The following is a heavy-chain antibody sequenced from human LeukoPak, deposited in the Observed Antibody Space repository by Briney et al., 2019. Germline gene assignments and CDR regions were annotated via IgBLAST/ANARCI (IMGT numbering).Heavy chain of an antibody. J-gene: IGHJ4*02. CDR2: IYYSGST. CDR3: ARGMGSYYYGSGSSGSGTFDY. CDR1: GGSISSYY. D-gene: IGHD3-10*01. Sequence: SETLSLTCTVSGGSISSYYWSWIRQPPGKGLEWIGYIYYSGSTNYNPSLKSRVTISVDTSKNQFSLKLSSVTAADTAVYYCARGMGSYYYGSGSSGSGTFDYWGQGTLVTVSS. V-gene: IGHV4-59*01.